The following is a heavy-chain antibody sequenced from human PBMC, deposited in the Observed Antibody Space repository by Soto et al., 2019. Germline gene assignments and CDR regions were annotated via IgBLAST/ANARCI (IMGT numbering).Heavy chain of an antibody. D-gene: IGHD6-19*01. CDR3: ARDLAVGLVDY. V-gene: IGHV1-18*01. J-gene: IGHJ4*02. Sequence: QVQLVQSGAEVKKPGASVKVSCKASGYTFTSYGISWVRQAPGQGLEWMGWISAYNGNTKSAQKLQGRGTMTTATSTSTASMELRSLRSGATAVYYCARDLAVGLVDYWGEGALVTVSS. CDR1: GYTFTSYG. CDR2: ISAYNGNT.